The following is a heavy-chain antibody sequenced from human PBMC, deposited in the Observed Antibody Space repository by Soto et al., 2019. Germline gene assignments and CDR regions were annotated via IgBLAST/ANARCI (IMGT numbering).Heavy chain of an antibody. J-gene: IGHJ4*02. CDR2: INPNSGGT. CDR3: GRDFAGGGYSYGEGGY. CDR1: GYTFTGYY. D-gene: IGHD5-18*01. Sequence: QVQLVQSGAEVKKPGASVKVSCKASGYTFTGYYMHWVRQAPGQGLEWMGWINPNSGGTNYAQKFQGRVTMTRDTSIRTAYMELRRLRSDDTAVYYCGRDFAGGGYSYGEGGYWGQGTLVTVSS. V-gene: IGHV1-2*02.